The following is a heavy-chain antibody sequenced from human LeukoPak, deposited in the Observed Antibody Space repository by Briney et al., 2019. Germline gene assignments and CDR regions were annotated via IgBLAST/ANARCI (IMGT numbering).Heavy chain of an antibody. J-gene: IGHJ6*02. CDR2: IYYSGST. CDR3: ARLVPPRYCSSTSCYGHYYYGMDV. D-gene: IGHD2-2*01. CDR1: GGSISSSTYY. Sequence: KPSETLSLTCAVPGGSISSSTYYWSWIRQPPGKGLEWIGYIYYSGSTNYNPSLKSRVTISVDTSKNQFSLKLSSVTAADTAVYYCARLVPPRYCSSTSCYGHYYYGMDVWGQGTTVTVSS. V-gene: IGHV4-61*05.